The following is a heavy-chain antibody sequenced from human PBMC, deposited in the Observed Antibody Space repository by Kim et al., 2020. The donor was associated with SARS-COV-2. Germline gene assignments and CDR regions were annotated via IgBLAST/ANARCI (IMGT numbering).Heavy chain of an antibody. CDR2: INTNNGNP. V-gene: IGHV7-4-1*02. D-gene: IGHD2-15*01. CDR3: ARDWSATDYYYYGMDV. Sequence: ASVKVSCKASGYTFTSYAMNWVRQAPGQGLEWMGWINTNNGNPTYAQGFTGRFVFSLDTSVSTAYLQISSLKAEDTAVYYCARDWSATDYYYYGMDVWGQGTTVTISS. J-gene: IGHJ6*02. CDR1: GYTFTSYA.